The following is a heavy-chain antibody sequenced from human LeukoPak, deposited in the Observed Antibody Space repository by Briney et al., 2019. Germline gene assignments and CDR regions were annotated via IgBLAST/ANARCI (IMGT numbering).Heavy chain of an antibody. CDR3: ARERGAYSSSLG. CDR2: IYYSGST. V-gene: IGHV4-30-4*08. Sequence: PSETLSLTCTVSGGSISSGDYYWSWLRQPPGRGLEWIGNIYYSGSTYYNPSLKSRVTISVDTSKNQFSLKLSSVTAADTAVYYCARERGAYSSSLGWGQGTLVTVSS. CDR1: GGSISSGDYY. J-gene: IGHJ4*02. D-gene: IGHD6-6*01.